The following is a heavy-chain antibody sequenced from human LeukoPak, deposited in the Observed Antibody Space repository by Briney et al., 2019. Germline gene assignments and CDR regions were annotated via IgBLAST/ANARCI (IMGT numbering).Heavy chain of an antibody. CDR1: GFTFSSYA. CDR3: ARGIVVVPAAL. J-gene: IGHJ4*02. V-gene: IGHV3-30-3*01. D-gene: IGHD2-2*01. CDR2: ISYDGSNK. Sequence: PGRSLRLSCAASGFTFSSYAMHWVRQAPGKGLEWVAVISYDGSNKYYADSVKGRFTISRDNSKNTLYLQMNSLRAEDTAVYYCARGIVVVPAALWGQGTLVTVSS.